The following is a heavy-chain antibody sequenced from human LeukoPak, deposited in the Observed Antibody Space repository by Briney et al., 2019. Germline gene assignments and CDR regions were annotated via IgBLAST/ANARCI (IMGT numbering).Heavy chain of an antibody. Sequence: SVTLSCNASAHPFTAYYILWVRQAPGQGPDCMGWISPNSGGTNYAQKFQDRGTMTRDKSINTASMELSRLKSDDTAVYYCARAMTAQESYFDYWGQGTLVTVSS. CDR2: ISPNSGGT. J-gene: IGHJ4*02. CDR3: ARAMTAQESYFDY. V-gene: IGHV1-2*02. CDR1: AHPFTAYY. D-gene: IGHD5-18*01.